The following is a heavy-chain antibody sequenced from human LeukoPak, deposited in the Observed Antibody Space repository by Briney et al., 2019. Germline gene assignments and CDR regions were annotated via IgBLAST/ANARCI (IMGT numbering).Heavy chain of an antibody. Sequence: GGSLRLSCAASGLTFSDYYMSWIRQAPGKGLEWVSYISSSGATIYYTDSVKGRFTISKDNAENSLYLQMNSPRADDTAVYFCARGLAEMAALNYYMDVWGKGTTVTVSS. J-gene: IGHJ6*03. CDR1: GLTFSDYY. V-gene: IGHV3-11*01. D-gene: IGHD5-24*01. CDR2: ISSSGATI. CDR3: ARGLAEMAALNYYMDV.